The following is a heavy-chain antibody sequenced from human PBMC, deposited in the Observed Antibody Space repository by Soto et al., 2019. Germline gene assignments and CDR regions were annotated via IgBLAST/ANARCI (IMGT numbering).Heavy chain of an antibody. CDR1: GGTFSSYA. CDR3: AREPGERELRNYFDY. V-gene: IGHV1-69*01. J-gene: IGHJ4*02. Sequence: QVQLVQSGAEVKKPGSSVKVSCKSSGGTFSSYAISWVRQAPGQGLELMGGIIPIFGPANYAQKFKGRVTITADESTSTAYMELSSLRSEDTAVYYCAREPGERELRNYFDYWGQGTLVTVS. CDR2: IIPIFGPA. D-gene: IGHD1-26*01.